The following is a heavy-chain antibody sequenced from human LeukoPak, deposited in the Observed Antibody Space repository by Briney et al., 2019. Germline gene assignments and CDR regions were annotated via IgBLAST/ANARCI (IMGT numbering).Heavy chain of an antibody. V-gene: IGHV3-7*01. D-gene: IGHD6-19*01. CDR1: GFTFSSYC. CDR3: AGEERMAVAGRTYYYYGMDV. CDR2: INQDGSEK. J-gene: IGHJ6*02. Sequence: RGGSLRLSCAASGFTFSSYCMSWVRQAPGKGLKWVANINQDGSEKYYVDSVKGQFSISRDNAKSSLYLQMNSLRAEDTAVYYCAGEERMAVAGRTYYYYGMDVWGQGTTVTVSS.